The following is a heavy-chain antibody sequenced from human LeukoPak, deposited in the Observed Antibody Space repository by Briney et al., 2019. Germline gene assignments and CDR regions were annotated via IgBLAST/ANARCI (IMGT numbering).Heavy chain of an antibody. CDR3: ARESAAGTDDY. V-gene: IGHV1-18*01. CDR1: GYTFTSYG. CDR2: ISAYNGNT. J-gene: IGHJ4*02. Sequence: ASVKVSCKASGYTFTSYGISWVRQAPGQGLEWMGWISAYNGNTNYAQKLQGRVTMTTDTSTSTACMELRSLRSDDTAVYYCARESAAGTDDYWGQGTLVTVSS. D-gene: IGHD6-13*01.